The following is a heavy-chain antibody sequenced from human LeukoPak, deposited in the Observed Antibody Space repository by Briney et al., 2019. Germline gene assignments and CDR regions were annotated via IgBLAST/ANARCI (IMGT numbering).Heavy chain of an antibody. CDR1: GFTFSSYG. D-gene: IGHD3-10*01. Sequence: GGSLRLSCAASGFTFSSYGMHWVRQAPGKGLEWVAFIRYDGSNKYYADSVKGRFTISRDNAKNTLYLQMNSLRAEDTAVYYCARAGYYGSGRYIDYWGQGTLVTVSS. V-gene: IGHV3-30*02. CDR2: IRYDGSNK. CDR3: ARAGYYGSGRYIDY. J-gene: IGHJ4*02.